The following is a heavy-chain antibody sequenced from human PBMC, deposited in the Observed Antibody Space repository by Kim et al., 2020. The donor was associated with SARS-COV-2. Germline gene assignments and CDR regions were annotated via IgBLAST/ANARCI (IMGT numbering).Heavy chain of an antibody. V-gene: IGHV3-21*01. Sequence: GGSLRLSCAASGFTFSSYSMNWVRQAPGKGLEWVSSISSSSSYIYYADSVKGRFTISRDNAKNSLYLQMNSLRAEDTAVYYCARIISVRGVNYGMDVWGQGTTVTVSS. CDR1: GFTFSSYS. CDR2: ISSSSSYI. CDR3: ARIISVRGVNYGMDV. J-gene: IGHJ6*02. D-gene: IGHD3-10*01.